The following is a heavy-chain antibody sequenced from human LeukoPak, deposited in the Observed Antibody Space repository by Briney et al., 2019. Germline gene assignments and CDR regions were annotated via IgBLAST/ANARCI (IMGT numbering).Heavy chain of an antibody. V-gene: IGHV3-48*01. J-gene: IGHJ6*02. CDR3: ARGRHNVVVTAITNYYYYYGMDV. D-gene: IGHD2-21*02. CDR1: GFTFSGYN. CDR2: ISSSSSTK. Sequence: GGSLRLSCAASGFTFSGYNMNWVRQAPGKGLEWVSYISSSSSTKYYADSVKGRFTISRDNAKNTLYLQMNSLRAEDTAVYYCARGRHNVVVTAITNYYYYYGMDVWGQGTTVTVSS.